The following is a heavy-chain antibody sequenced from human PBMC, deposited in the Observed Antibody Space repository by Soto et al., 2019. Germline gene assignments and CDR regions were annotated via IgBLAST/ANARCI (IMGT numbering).Heavy chain of an antibody. V-gene: IGHV1-2*04. J-gene: IGHJ6*01. Sequence: ASVKVSCKASGYTFTGYYMHWVRQAPGQGLEWMGWINPNSGGTNYAQKFQGWVTMTRDTSISTAYMELSRLRSDDTAVYYCAIGGIVVVPAEQVLDYYYGMDVWGQGTTVTVSS. CDR1: GYTFTGYY. D-gene: IGHD2-2*01. CDR3: AIGGIVVVPAEQVLDYYYGMDV. CDR2: INPNSGGT.